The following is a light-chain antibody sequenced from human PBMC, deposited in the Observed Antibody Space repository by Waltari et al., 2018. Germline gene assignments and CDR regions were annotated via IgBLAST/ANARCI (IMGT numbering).Light chain of an antibody. J-gene: IGLJ2*01. CDR3: SSFTSTNTLL. Sequence: QSALTQPASVSGSSGQSITISCPGTSRDIGYYAYVSWYQQHPGKAPKLIIYDVSERPSGVSNRFSGSKSGNTASLTISGLQAEDEADYYCSSFTSTNTLLFGGGTKLTVL. CDR2: DVS. CDR1: SRDIGYYAY. V-gene: IGLV2-14*03.